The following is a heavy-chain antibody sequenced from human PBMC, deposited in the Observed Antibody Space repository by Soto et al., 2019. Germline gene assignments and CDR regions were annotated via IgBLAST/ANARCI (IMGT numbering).Heavy chain of an antibody. CDR3: ARSQRGRTAFTFDY. CDR2: IYYSGTT. D-gene: IGHD3-16*01. J-gene: IGHJ4*02. CDR1: GDSVSNDNYY. V-gene: IGHV4-61*01. Sequence: SETLSLTCAVSGDSVSNDNYYWSWIRQPPGKGLEWIGYIYYSGTTNYNSYLKSRLSLSVDMSKNQSSLKLASVTAADTAVYFCARSQRGRTAFTFDYWGQGALVTVSS.